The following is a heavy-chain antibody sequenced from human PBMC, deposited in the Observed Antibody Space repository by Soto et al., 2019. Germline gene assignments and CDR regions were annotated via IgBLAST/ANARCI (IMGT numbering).Heavy chain of an antibody. CDR3: ARVVSVVVVAANRPGGWFDP. J-gene: IGHJ5*02. Sequence: QVQLQQWGAGLLKPSETLSLTCAVYGGSFSGYYWSWIRQPPGKGLEWIGEINHSGSTNYNPSLKSRVTISVDTSKNQFSLKLSSVTAADTAVYYCARVVSVVVVAANRPGGWFDPWGQGTLVTVSS. V-gene: IGHV4-34*01. CDR2: INHSGST. D-gene: IGHD2-15*01. CDR1: GGSFSGYY.